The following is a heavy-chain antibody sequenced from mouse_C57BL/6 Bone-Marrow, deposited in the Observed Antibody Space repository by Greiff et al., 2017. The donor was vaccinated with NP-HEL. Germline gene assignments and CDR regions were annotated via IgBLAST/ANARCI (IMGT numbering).Heavy chain of an antibody. Sequence: ESGPGILQSSQTLSLTCSFSGFSLSTSGMGVSWIRQPSGKGLEWLAHIYWDDDKRYNPSLKSRLTISKDTSINQVFLKITSVDTADTATYYCARSGDYDDKDAMDYWGQGTSVTVSS. CDR1: GFSLSTSGMG. D-gene: IGHD2-4*01. CDR3: ARSGDYDDKDAMDY. V-gene: IGHV8-12*01. CDR2: IYWDDDK. J-gene: IGHJ4*01.